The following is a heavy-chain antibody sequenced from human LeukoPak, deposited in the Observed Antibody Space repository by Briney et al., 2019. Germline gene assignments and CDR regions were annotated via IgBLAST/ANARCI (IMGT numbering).Heavy chain of an antibody. J-gene: IGHJ4*02. CDR2: IYYSGSN. D-gene: IGHD3-9*01. Sequence: PSETLSLTCTVSGGSISSGDYYWSWIRQPPGKGLEWIGYIYYSGSNYYNPSLKSRVTISVDTSKNQFSLKLSSVTAADTAVYYCAGGALHFDWLLAHFDYWGQGTLVTVSS. CDR1: GGSISSGDYY. V-gene: IGHV4-30-4*08. CDR3: AGGALHFDWLLAHFDY.